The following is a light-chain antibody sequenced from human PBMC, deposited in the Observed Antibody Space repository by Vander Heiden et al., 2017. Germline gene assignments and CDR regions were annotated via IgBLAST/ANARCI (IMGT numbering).Light chain of an antibody. CDR2: DDI. J-gene: IGLJ2*01. CDR1: DSGSKD. V-gene: IGLV3-21*03. CDR3: PVWDRATDLV. Sequence: SYVLTQPPSLSVAPGKTARITCVGNDSGSKDVHWDQQTPGPAPVLVVSDDIGRPSGIPGRFSGANSGNTTTLTISRDEAGDEAEYYCPVWDRATDLVFGGGTRLTVL.